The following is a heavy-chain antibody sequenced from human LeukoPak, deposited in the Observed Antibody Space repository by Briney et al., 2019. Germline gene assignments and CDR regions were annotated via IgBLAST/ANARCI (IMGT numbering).Heavy chain of an antibody. CDR2: IYPGDSDT. CDR3: ARRDYSGSYDGDAFDI. D-gene: IGHD1-26*01. V-gene: IGHV5-51*01. J-gene: IGHJ3*02. Sequence: GESLKISCKGSGYSFTSYWIGWVRQMPGKGLEWMGIIYPGDSDTRYSPSFQGQVTISADKSISTAYLQWSSLKASDTAMYCCARRDYSGSYDGDAFDIWGQGTMVTVST. CDR1: GYSFTSYW.